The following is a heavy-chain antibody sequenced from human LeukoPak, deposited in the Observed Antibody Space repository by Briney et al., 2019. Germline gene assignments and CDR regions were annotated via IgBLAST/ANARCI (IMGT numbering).Heavy chain of an antibody. CDR3: ARGSRRFDP. CDR1: GGSFSDYY. Sequence: SETLSLTCAVYGGSFSDYYWSWIRQSPGKGLEWIGEINHTGSTKYNPSLKSRVAISVDTSKNQFSLKLSSMTAADTAIYYCARGSRRFDPWGQGTLVTVSS. J-gene: IGHJ5*02. CDR2: INHTGST. V-gene: IGHV4-34*01.